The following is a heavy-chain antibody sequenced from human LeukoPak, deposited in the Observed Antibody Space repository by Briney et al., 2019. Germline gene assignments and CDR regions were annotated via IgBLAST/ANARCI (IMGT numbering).Heavy chain of an antibody. Sequence: PGGSLRLSCVASGLPIGDFAMHWVRQAPGKGLEWVSLISGDGVSTFYADSVKGRFTISRDNAKNSLYLQMNSLRDEDTAVYYCARAFDYWGQGTLVAVSS. CDR1: GLPIGDFA. J-gene: IGHJ4*02. CDR2: ISGDGVST. CDR3: ARAFDY. V-gene: IGHV3-43*02.